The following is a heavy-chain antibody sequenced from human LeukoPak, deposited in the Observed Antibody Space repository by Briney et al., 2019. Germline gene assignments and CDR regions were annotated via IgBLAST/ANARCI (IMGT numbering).Heavy chain of an antibody. Sequence: PSDTLSLTCTVSGASISSYYWSWIRLPPGKALEWIGFGHYTGSSIYNPSLKSRVTISVDTSKRQFSLTMSSVTAADTAVYYCARHDNRGYYSLHYWGQGALVTVSS. J-gene: IGHJ4*02. D-gene: IGHD3-22*01. CDR2: GHYTGSS. CDR3: ARHDNRGYYSLHY. CDR1: GASISSYY. V-gene: IGHV4-59*08.